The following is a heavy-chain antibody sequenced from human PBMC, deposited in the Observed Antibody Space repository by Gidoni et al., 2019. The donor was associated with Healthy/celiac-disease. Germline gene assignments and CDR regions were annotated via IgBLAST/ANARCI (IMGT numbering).Heavy chain of an antibody. J-gene: IGHJ4*02. CDR2: ISCSGGST. V-gene: IGHV3-23*01. CDR3: AKDKGGTASTFDY. CDR1: GFTFSSYA. D-gene: IGHD1-26*01. Sequence: EVQLLESGGGLVQPGGSLSLSCAASGFTFSSYAMSWVRQAPGKGLEWVSAISCSGGSTYYADSVKGRFTISRDNSKNTLYLQMNSLRAEDTAVYYCAKDKGGTASTFDYWGQGTLVTVSS.